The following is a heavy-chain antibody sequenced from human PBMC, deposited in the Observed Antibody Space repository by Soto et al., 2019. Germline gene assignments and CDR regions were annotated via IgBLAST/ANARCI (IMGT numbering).Heavy chain of an antibody. D-gene: IGHD3-3*01. V-gene: IGHV4-4*07. J-gene: IGHJ5*02. CDR1: GGAINSYY. CDR3: ARGKRFSDWFDP. Sequence: SETLSLTCTVSGGAINSYYWTWIRQPSGKGLEWIGRIYSSGSTKYNPSLQSRVTMSIDTSKNQFSLRLTSVTAADTAVYYCARGKRFSDWFDPWGRGTLVTVSS. CDR2: IYSSGST.